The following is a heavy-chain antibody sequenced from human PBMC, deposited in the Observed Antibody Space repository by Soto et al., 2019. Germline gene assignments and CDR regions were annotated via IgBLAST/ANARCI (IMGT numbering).Heavy chain of an antibody. CDR2: IYYSGST. CDR3: ARDKGGSGWPSIDY. CDR1: GGSISSYY. V-gene: IGHV4-59*01. Sequence: SETLSLTCTVSGGSISSYYWSWLRQPPGKGLEWIGYIYYSGSTNYNPSLKSRVTISVATSKNQFSLKLSSVTAADTAVYYCARDKGGSGWPSIDYWGQGTLVTVSS. D-gene: IGHD6-19*01. J-gene: IGHJ4*02.